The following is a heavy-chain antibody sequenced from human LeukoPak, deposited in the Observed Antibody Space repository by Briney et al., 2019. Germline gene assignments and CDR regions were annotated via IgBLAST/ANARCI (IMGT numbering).Heavy chain of an antibody. V-gene: IGHV3-21*01. CDR1: GFTVRSNY. J-gene: IGHJ1*01. CDR3: ARDPPSFQY. Sequence: GGSLRLSCAASGFTVRSNYMSWVRQAPGKGLEWVSTISSSRSSYIYYADSVKGRFTISRDNAKNSLYLQMNSLRAEDTAVYYCARDPPSFQYWGQGTLVTVSA. CDR2: ISSSRSSYI.